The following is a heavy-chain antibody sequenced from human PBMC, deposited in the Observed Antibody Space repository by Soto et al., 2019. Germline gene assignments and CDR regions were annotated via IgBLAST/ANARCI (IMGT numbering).Heavy chain of an antibody. V-gene: IGHV4-34*01. CDR3: ARAYSSGRWFDP. D-gene: IGHD6-19*01. CDR1: GGSFSGYY. Sequence: SETLCLTCAVYGGSFSGYYWSWIRQPPGKGLEWIGEINHSGSTNYNPSLKSRVTISVDTSKNQFSLKLSSVTAADTAVYYCARAYSSGRWFDPWGQGTLVTVSS. J-gene: IGHJ5*02. CDR2: INHSGST.